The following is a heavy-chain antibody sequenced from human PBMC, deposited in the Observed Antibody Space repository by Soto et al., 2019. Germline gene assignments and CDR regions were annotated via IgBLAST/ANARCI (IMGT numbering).Heavy chain of an antibody. CDR2: INHSGST. Sequence: SDTLSLTCSVYGGSFSGYYWSWIRQPPGKGLEWIGEINHSGSTNYNPSLKSRVTISVDTSKNQFSLKLNSVTAADTAVFYCARGAYGSGSYYNGGPAFYFDYWGQGNLVTGCS. CDR3: ARGAYGSGSYYNGGPAFYFDY. D-gene: IGHD3-10*01. CDR1: GGSFSGYY. J-gene: IGHJ4*02. V-gene: IGHV4-34*01.